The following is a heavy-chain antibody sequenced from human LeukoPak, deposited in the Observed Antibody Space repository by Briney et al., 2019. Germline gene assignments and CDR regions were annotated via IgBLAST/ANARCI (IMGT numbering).Heavy chain of an antibody. V-gene: IGHV4-4*07. CDR2: IYTSGST. CDR3: ARDPPYYYDSSGDDAFDI. Sequence: PSETLPLTCTVSGGSISSYYWSWIRQPAGKGLEWIGRIYTSGSTNYNPSLKSRVTMSVDTSKNQFSLKLSSVTAADTAVYYCARDPPYYYDSSGDDAFDIWGQGTMVTVS. D-gene: IGHD3-22*01. CDR1: GGSISSYY. J-gene: IGHJ3*02.